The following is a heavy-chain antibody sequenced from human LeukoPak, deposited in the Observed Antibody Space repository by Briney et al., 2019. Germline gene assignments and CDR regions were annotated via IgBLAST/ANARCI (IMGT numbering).Heavy chain of an antibody. CDR2: XSYDGSYK. V-gene: IGHV3-30*18. CDR3: AKERGQGMATIGYYFDY. Sequence: GXXXXNYXXHWVRQAPGKGLEXXAVXSYDGSYKYYADSVKGRFTVSRDNSKNTLYLQMNSLRGEDTAVYYCAKERGQGMATIGYYFDYWGQGTLVTVSS. D-gene: IGHD5-24*01. CDR1: GXXXXNYX. J-gene: IGHJ4*02.